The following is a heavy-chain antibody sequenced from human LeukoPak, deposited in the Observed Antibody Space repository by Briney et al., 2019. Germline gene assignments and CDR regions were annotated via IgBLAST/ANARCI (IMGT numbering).Heavy chain of an antibody. CDR3: ARVGRKGVPAAPTSSYFDY. V-gene: IGHV1-2*06. J-gene: IGHJ4*02. CDR1: GYTFTGYY. CDR2: INPNSGGT. Sequence: ASVKVSCKASGYTFTGYYMHWGRQAPGQGLEWMGRINPNSGGTNYAQKFQGRVTMTRDTSISTAYMELSRLRSDDTAVYYCARVGRKGVPAAPTSSYFDYWGQGTLVTVSS. D-gene: IGHD2-2*01.